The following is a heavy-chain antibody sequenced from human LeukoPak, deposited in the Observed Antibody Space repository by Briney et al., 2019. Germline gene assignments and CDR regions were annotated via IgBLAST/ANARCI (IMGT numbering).Heavy chain of an antibody. D-gene: IGHD2-15*01. Sequence: GRSLRLSCAASGFTFSSYAMHWVRQAPGKGLEWVAVIWYDGSNKYYADSVKGRFTISRDNSKNTLYLQMNSLRAEDTAVYYCARDEYCSGGSCYTGYFDYWGQGTLVTVSS. CDR2: IWYDGSNK. J-gene: IGHJ4*02. V-gene: IGHV3-33*08. CDR3: ARDEYCSGGSCYTGYFDY. CDR1: GFTFSSYA.